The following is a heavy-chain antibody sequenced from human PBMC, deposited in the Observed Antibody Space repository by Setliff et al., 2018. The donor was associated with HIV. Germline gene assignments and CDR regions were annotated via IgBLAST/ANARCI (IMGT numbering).Heavy chain of an antibody. CDR3: ARGHDNKYYYFYYMDV. CDR2: ISTTGST. J-gene: IGHJ6*03. V-gene: IGHV4-59*10. D-gene: IGHD5-12*01. CDR1: GGSFSSHY. Sequence: SETLSLTCAVYGGSFSSHYWIWIRQPAGKGLEWIGHISTTGSTNYNPSLKSRVIMSVDTSRNQFSLKLSSVTAADTAVYYCARGHDNKYYYFYYMDVWGKGTTVTVSS.